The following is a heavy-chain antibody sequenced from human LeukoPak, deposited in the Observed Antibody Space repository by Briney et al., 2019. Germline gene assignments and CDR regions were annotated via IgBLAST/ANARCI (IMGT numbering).Heavy chain of an antibody. CDR3: ANEIRPNDY. V-gene: IGHV3-23*01. CDR2: ISISGTKT. J-gene: IGHJ4*02. CDR1: GFDFTSHA. Sequence: GGSLRLSCATSGFDFTSHAMTWVRQAPGKGLEWVSAISISGTKTYYGDSVKGRFIISRDNSKNTLYLQMNSLRVEDTAIYYCANEIRPNDYWGRGTLVTVAS. D-gene: IGHD4-17*01.